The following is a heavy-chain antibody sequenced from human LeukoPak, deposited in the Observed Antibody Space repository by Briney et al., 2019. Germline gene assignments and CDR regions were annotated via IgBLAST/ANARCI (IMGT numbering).Heavy chain of an antibody. CDR1: GYSFTSYW. CDR3: ARLGTSSGWYGANYGMDV. V-gene: IGHV5-51*01. Sequence: GESLKISCKGSGYSFTSYWIGWVRQMPGKGLEWMGIIYPGDSDTRYSPSFQGQVTISADKSINTAYLQWSSLKASDTAMYYCARLGTSSGWYGANYGMDVWGQGTTVTVSS. D-gene: IGHD6-19*01. CDR2: IYPGDSDT. J-gene: IGHJ6*02.